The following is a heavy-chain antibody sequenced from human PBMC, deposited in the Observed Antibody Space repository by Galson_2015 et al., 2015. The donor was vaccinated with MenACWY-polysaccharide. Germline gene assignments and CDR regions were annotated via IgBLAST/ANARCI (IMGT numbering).Heavy chain of an antibody. CDR2: IYPGGSDV. D-gene: IGHD3-10*01. J-gene: IGHJ1*01. V-gene: IGHV5-51*03. CDR1: GYRFAIYW. CDR3: ARITGGEFFQY. Sequence: QSGAEVIKPGELLEISCQGLGYRFAIYWIGWVRQMPGNGLEWMGVIYPGGSDVSFSPSFHGLVTELVDTSISPAYLQWNSRKASDTAIYYCARITGGEFFQYWGQGALVTV.